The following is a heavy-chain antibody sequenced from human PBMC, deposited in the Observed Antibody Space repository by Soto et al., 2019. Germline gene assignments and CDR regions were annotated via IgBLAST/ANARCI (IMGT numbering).Heavy chain of an antibody. Sequence: QVQLVQSGAEVEKPGASVKVSCKAAGYSFTAFYIHWVRQVRGQGFEWLGWINPNSGGTYYSQKFRARVTLTRDTSISTAYMELTGLSSDDTAVYYCARANSIRPYFYNMDVWGQGTTVTVSS. CDR2: INPNSGGT. D-gene: IGHD2-21*01. CDR3: ARANSIRPYFYNMDV. V-gene: IGHV1-2*02. J-gene: IGHJ6*03. CDR1: GYSFTAFY.